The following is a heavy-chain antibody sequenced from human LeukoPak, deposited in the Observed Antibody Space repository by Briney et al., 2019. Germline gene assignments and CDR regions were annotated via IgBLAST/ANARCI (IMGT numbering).Heavy chain of an antibody. CDR2: ISAYNGNT. CDR1: GYTFTSYG. V-gene: IGHV1-18*01. Sequence: ASVKVSCKASGYTFTSYGISWVRQAPGQGLEWMGWISAYNGNTNYAQKLQGRVTMTTDTSTSTAYMELRSLRSDDTAVYYCARMEATAMGPIYYFYYGMDVWGQGTTVTVSS. D-gene: IGHD1-26*01. J-gene: IGHJ6*02. CDR3: ARMEATAMGPIYYFYYGMDV.